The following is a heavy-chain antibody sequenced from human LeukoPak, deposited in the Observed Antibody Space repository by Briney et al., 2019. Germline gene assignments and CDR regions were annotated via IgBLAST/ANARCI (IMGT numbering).Heavy chain of an antibody. D-gene: IGHD6-19*01. CDR2: ISGYNGDT. CDR1: GHTFTHHG. V-gene: IGHV1-18*01. CDR3: ARDPTNTSGRYAYFDY. Sequence: GASVKVSCKTFGHTFTHHGFSWVRQAPGQGLEWMGWISGYNGDTHYAQNFQGRVTLTSDTSTSTVYMELRSLRPDDTAVYYCARDPTNTSGRYAYFDYWGQGALVTVSS. J-gene: IGHJ4*02.